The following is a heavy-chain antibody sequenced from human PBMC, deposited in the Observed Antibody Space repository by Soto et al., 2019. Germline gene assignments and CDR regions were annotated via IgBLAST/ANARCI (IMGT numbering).Heavy chain of an antibody. V-gene: IGHV4-34*01. Sequence: SETLSLTCAVYGGSFSGYYWSWIRQPPGKGLEWIGEINHSGSTNYNPSLKSRVTISVDTSKNQFSLKLSSVTAADTAVYYCARGVWRYCSGGSCSRYDYWGQGTLVTVSS. D-gene: IGHD2-15*01. CDR1: GGSFSGYY. CDR2: INHSGST. J-gene: IGHJ4*02. CDR3: ARGVWRYCSGGSCSRYDY.